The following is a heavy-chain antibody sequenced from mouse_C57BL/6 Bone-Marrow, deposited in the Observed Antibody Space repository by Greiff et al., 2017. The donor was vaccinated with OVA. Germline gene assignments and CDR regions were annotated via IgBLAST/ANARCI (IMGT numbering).Heavy chain of an antibody. CDR3: ARGDGYALDY. CDR1: GYAFTNYL. V-gene: IGHV1-54*01. J-gene: IGHJ4*01. Sequence: VQLVESGAELVRPGTSVKVSCKASGYAFTNYLIEWVKQRPGQGLEWIGVINPGSGGTNYNEKFKGKATLTADKSSSTAYMQLSSLTSEDSAVYFCARGDGYALDYWGQGTSVTVSS. CDR2: INPGSGGT.